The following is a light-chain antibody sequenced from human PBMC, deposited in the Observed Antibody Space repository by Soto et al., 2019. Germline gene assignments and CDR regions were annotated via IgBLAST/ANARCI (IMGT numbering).Light chain of an antibody. Sequence: DIQMTQSPSSLSASVGDRVTITCRASQSIITFLNWYQQKPGKAPKLLIYATSSLQSGVPSKFSGSGSGTDFTLTIGSLQPEDFATYYCQQTYNTPWTFGQGTKVDIK. CDR2: ATS. J-gene: IGKJ1*01. CDR1: QSIITF. CDR3: QQTYNTPWT. V-gene: IGKV1-39*01.